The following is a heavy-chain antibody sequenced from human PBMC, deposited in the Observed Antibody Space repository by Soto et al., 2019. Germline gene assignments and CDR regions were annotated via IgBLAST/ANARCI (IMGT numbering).Heavy chain of an antibody. Sequence: SETLSLTCTVSGDSISSYYWSWIRQPPGKGLEWIAYISYTRSTHYNPSLKSRVTISLDTSRNQFSLKVTSVTAADAAVYYCARSPSLGWDLWGFDYWGPGTLVTVSS. CDR1: GDSISSYY. V-gene: IGHV4-59*01. D-gene: IGHD1-26*01. J-gene: IGHJ4*02. CDR3: ARSPSLGWDLWGFDY. CDR2: ISYTRST.